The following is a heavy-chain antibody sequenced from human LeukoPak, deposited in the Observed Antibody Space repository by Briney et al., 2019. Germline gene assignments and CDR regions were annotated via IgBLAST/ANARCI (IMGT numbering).Heavy chain of an antibody. J-gene: IGHJ4*02. V-gene: IGHV1-2*02. CDR2: INPKSGGT. Sequence: ASVKVSCKASGYTFTGYYMHWVRQAPGQGPEWMGGINPKSGGTNYAQKFQGRVTMTRDTSISTAYMEVSGLRSDDTAVYYCARDGNLDYWGQGTLVTVSS. CDR3: ARDGNLDY. CDR1: GYTFTGYY.